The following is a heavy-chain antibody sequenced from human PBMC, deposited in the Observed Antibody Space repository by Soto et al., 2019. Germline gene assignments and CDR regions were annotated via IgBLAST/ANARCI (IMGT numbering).Heavy chain of an antibody. D-gene: IGHD6-19*01. Sequence: GGSLGLSCAASGFTFSSYAMSWVRQAPGKGLEWVSAISGSGGSTYYADSVKGRFTISRDNSKNTLYLQMNSLRAEATAVYYCAKDTLAVQPFQHWGQGTLVTVSS. CDR1: GFTFSSYA. CDR2: ISGSGGST. V-gene: IGHV3-23*01. J-gene: IGHJ1*01. CDR3: AKDTLAVQPFQH.